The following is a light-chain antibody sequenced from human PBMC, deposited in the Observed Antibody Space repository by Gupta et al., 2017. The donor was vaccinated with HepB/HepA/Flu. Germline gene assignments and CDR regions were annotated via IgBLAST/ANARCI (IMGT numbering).Light chain of an antibody. CDR3: QVWDSSSDHLV. J-gene: IGLJ3*02. Sequence: SYVLTQPPPASVAPGKTARITSGGNNIGSKSVHWYQQKPGQAPVLVVYDDSDRPSVIAQRFSGSNSGNTATLTISRVEAGDEADYYCQVWDSSSDHLVFGGGTKLTVL. V-gene: IGLV3-21*03. CDR2: DDS. CDR1: NIGSKS.